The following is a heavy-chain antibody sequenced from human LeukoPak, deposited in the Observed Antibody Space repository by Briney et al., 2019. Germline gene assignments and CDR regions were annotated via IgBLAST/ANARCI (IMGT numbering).Heavy chain of an antibody. J-gene: IGHJ4*02. Sequence: GGSLRLSCAASGFTFSGYRMHWVRQPPGKGLEWVSHINTDVTITNYADTVRGRFTISRDDAKNTLYLQMNSLRAEDTAVYYCARGAGVGSYSDIDYWGQGTLVTVSS. D-gene: IGHD4-17*01. V-gene: IGHV3-74*01. CDR2: INTDVTIT. CDR1: GFTFSGYR. CDR3: ARGAGVGSYSDIDY.